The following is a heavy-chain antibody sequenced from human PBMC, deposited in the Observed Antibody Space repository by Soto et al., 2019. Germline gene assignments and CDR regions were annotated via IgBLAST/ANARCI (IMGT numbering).Heavy chain of an antibody. Sequence: LETLSLTCTVSGGSISSSSYYWGWIRQPPGKGLEWIGSIYYSGSTYYNPSLKSRVTISVDTSKNQFSLKLSSVTAADTAVYYCARYKSNYYYGMDVWGQGTTVTVSS. J-gene: IGHJ6*02. CDR1: GGSISSSSYY. CDR2: IYYSGST. D-gene: IGHD1-20*01. V-gene: IGHV4-39*07. CDR3: ARYKSNYYYGMDV.